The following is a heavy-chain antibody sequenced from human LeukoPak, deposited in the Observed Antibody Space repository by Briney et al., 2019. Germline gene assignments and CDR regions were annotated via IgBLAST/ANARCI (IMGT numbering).Heavy chain of an antibody. CDR2: IYYSGST. CDR1: GGSFSSGDYY. CDR3: ARDLSAAAGSGHWFDP. D-gene: IGHD6-13*01. J-gene: IGHJ5*02. V-gene: IGHV4-30-4*01. Sequence: SETLSLTCTVSGGSFSSGDYYWSWIRQPPGKGLEWIGYIYYSGSTYYSPSLKSRVTISVDTSKSQFSLKLRSVTAADTAVYYCARDLSAAAGSGHWFDPWGQGTLVTVSS.